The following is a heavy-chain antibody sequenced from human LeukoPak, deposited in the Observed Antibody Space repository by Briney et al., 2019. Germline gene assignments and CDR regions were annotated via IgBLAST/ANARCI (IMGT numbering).Heavy chain of an antibody. J-gene: IGHJ4*02. CDR2: ISSSSSYI. Sequence: TGGSLRLSCAASGFTFSSYSMNWVRQAPGKGLEWVSSISSSSSYIYYADSVKGRFTISRDNAKNSLYLQMNSLRAEDTAVYYCARDQRYNWNGAGVSVDYWGQGTLVTVSS. V-gene: IGHV3-21*01. CDR3: ARDQRYNWNGAGVSVDY. D-gene: IGHD1-1*01. CDR1: GFTFSSYS.